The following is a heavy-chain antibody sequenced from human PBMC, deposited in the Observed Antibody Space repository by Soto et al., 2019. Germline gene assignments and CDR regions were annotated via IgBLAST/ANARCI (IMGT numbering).Heavy chain of an antibody. D-gene: IGHD6-6*01. V-gene: IGHV1-69*06. CDR1: GGTFSSYA. Sequence: SVKVSCKASGGTFSSYAISWVRQAPGQGLEWMGGIIPIFGTANYAQKFQGRVTMTEDTSTDTAYMELSSLRSEDTAVYYCASKAAAARLVFWYFDLWGRGTLVTVSS. CDR2: IIPIFGTA. CDR3: ASKAAAARLVFWYFDL. J-gene: IGHJ2*01.